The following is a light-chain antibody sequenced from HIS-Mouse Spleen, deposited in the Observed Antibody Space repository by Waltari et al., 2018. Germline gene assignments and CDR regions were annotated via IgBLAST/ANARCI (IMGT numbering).Light chain of an antibody. J-gene: IGKJ1*01. CDR1: QGISSY. CDR3: QQFNSYPPT. V-gene: IGKV1-9*01. CDR2: AAS. Sequence: DIQLTQSPSFLSASVGDRVTITCRASQGISSYLAWYQQKPGKAPKLLIYAASTLQRGVPSRFSGSGSGTEFTLTISSLQPEDFATYYCQQFNSYPPTFGQGTKVEIK.